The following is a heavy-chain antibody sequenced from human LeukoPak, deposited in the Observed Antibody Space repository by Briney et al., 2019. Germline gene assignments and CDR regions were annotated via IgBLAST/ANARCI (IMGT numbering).Heavy chain of an antibody. Sequence: GGSLRLSCAASGFAFNTYWMNWVRQAPGKGLEWVANINQDGSEKYYVDSVKGRFTISRDNAKNSLYLQMNSLRAEDTAVYYCARSTAGFDYWGQGTLVTVSS. CDR3: ARSTAGFDY. J-gene: IGHJ4*02. D-gene: IGHD1-1*01. CDR2: INQDGSEK. V-gene: IGHV3-7*01. CDR1: GFAFNTYW.